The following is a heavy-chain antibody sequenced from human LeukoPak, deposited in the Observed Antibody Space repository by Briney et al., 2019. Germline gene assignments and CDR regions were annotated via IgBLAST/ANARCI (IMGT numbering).Heavy chain of an antibody. D-gene: IGHD3-22*01. CDR3: ARGRAYYDSTGYYH. Sequence: SETLSLTCTVSGGSMSSYYWTWIRQPPGKGLEWIGHIYYSGSTKYNPSLKSRVTISVDTSKSQFSLKLNSVTAADTAVYYCARGRAYYDSTGYYHWGQGTLVTVSS. V-gene: IGHV4-59*12. CDR1: GGSMSSYY. J-gene: IGHJ5*02. CDR2: IYYSGST.